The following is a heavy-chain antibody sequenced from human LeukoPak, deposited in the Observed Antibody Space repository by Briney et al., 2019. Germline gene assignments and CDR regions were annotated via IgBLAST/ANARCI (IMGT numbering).Heavy chain of an antibody. J-gene: IGHJ3*02. Sequence: ASVKVSCKASGYTFTGYYTHWVRQAPGQGLEWMGWINPNSGGTNYAQKFQGRVAMTRDTSISTAYMELSRLRSDDTAVYYCARALGDYDAFDIWGQGTMVTVSS. CDR2: INPNSGGT. CDR3: ARALGDYDAFDI. V-gene: IGHV1-2*02. D-gene: IGHD4-17*01. CDR1: GYTFTGYY.